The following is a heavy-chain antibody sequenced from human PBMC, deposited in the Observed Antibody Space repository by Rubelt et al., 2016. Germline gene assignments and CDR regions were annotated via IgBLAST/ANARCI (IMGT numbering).Heavy chain of an antibody. CDR2: INHSGST. J-gene: IGHJ3*02. D-gene: IGHD1-26*01. CDR1: GGSFSGYY. V-gene: IGHV4-34*01. Sequence: QVQLQQWGAGLLKPSETLSLTCAVYGGSFSGYYWSWIRQPPGKGLEWIGEINHSGSTNYNPSLKRRVTISVEKSKNQFSLKLSSGTAADTAVYYCARDQGSPAWAFDIWGQGTMVTVSS. CDR3: ARDQGSPAWAFDI.